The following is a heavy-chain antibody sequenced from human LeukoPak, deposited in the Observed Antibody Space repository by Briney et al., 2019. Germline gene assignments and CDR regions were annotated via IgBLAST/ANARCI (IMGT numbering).Heavy chain of an antibody. V-gene: IGHV4-4*07. D-gene: IGHD3-22*01. CDR1: GGSISSYY. J-gene: IGHJ4*02. CDR2: IYTSGST. CDR3: ARNYYDSSGYKYAFDY. Sequence: PSETLSLTCTASGGSISSYYWSWIRQPAGKGLEWIGRIYTSGSTNYNPSPKSRVTMSVDMSKNQFSLKLSFVTVGDTAVYYCARNYYDSSGYKYAFDYWGQGTLVTVSS.